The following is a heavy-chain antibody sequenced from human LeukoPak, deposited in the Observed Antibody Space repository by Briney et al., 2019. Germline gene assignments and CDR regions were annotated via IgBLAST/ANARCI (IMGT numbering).Heavy chain of an antibody. J-gene: IGHJ4*02. CDR2: INHSGST. CDR1: GGSFSGYY. D-gene: IGHD3-10*01. Sequence: SETLSLTCAVYGGSFSGYYWSWIRQPPGKGLEWIGEINHSGSTNYNPSLKSRVTISVDTSKNQFSLKLSSVTAADTAVHYCAREQWFGEFKFDYWGQGTLVTVSS. CDR3: AREQWFGEFKFDY. V-gene: IGHV4-34*01.